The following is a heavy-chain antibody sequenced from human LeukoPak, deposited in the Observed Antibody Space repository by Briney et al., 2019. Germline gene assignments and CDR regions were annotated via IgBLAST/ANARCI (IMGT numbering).Heavy chain of an antibody. CDR3: AKRGVVIRVILVGFHKEAYYFDS. V-gene: IGHV3-23*01. Sequence: GGSLRLSCAVSGSTLSNYDMSWVRQAPGKGLEWVAGISDSGGSTNYADSVKGRFTISRDNRKNTLYLQMNSLRAEDTVVYFCAKRGVVIRVILVGFHKEAYYFDSWGQGALVTVSS. D-gene: IGHD3-22*01. CDR2: ISDSGGST. J-gene: IGHJ4*02. CDR1: GSTLSNYD.